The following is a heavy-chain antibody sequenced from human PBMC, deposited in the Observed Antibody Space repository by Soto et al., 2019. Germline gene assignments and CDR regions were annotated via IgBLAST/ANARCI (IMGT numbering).Heavy chain of an antibody. J-gene: IGHJ4*02. V-gene: IGHV3-48*01. D-gene: IGHD3-10*01. CDR2: ISSSSTI. CDR1: GFTFNSYS. Sequence: GGSLRLSCAASGFTFNSYSMNWVRQAPGKGLEWVSYISSSSTIYYADSVKGRFTISRDNAKNSLYLQMNSLRVEDTAVYYCARAGALDYWGQGTLVTVSS. CDR3: ARAGALDY.